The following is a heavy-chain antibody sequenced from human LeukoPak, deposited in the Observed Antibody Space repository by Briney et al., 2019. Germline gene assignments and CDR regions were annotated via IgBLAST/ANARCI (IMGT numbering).Heavy chain of an antibody. CDR1: GFTFSNYD. J-gene: IGHJ4*02. D-gene: IGHD4-17*01. CDR2: ISTGGSTI. Sequence: PGGSLRLSCAASGFTFSNYDVNWVRQAPGKGLEWVSYISTGGSTIYYADSVKGRFTISRDNAKNSLFLQMNTLRAEDTAVYYCARAPRDYGAIPRGDYWGQGTLVTVSS. V-gene: IGHV3-48*03. CDR3: ARAPRDYGAIPRGDY.